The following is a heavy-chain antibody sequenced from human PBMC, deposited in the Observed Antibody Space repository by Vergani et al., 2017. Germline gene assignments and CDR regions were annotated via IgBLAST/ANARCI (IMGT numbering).Heavy chain of an antibody. D-gene: IGHD6-13*01. V-gene: IGHV3-9*01. CDR1: GFTFDDYA. CDR3: SKDIGYSSSWYYFDY. Sequence: EVQLVESGGGLVQPGRSLRLSCAASGFTFDDYAMHWVRQAPGKGLEWVSGISWNSGSIGYADSVKGRFTIARDNAKNSLYLQMNSLRAEDTALYYWSKDIGYSSSWYYFDYWGQGTLVTVYS. CDR2: ISWNSGSI. J-gene: IGHJ4*02.